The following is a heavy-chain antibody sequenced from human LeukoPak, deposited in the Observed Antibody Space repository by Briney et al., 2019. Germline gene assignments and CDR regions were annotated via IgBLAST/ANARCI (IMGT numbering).Heavy chain of an antibody. CDR2: IYTSGST. J-gene: IGHJ4*02. V-gene: IGHV4-4*07. D-gene: IGHD3-10*01. Sequence: SETLSLTCTVSGGSISTYYWSWIRQAAGKGLEWIGRIYTSGSTNYNPSLKSRVTISVDTSKNQFSLKTAADTAVYYCARGAYYYGSGSPTPFDYWGQGTLVTVSS. CDR3: ARGAYYYGSGSPTPFDY. CDR1: GGSISTYY.